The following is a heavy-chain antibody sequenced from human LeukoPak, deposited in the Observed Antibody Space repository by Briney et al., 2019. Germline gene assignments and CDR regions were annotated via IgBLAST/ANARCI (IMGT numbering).Heavy chain of an antibody. V-gene: IGHV4-38-2*02. Sequence: SETLSLTCTVSGYSFTGGSYWGWIRQPPGKGLEWIGSIYYSGKTYYNPSLKSRVTISVDTSKNQFSLKLSSVTAADTAVYYCARVRDSSGYYEDDYYYMDVWGKGTTVTISS. CDR1: GYSFTGGSY. J-gene: IGHJ6*03. CDR3: ARVRDSSGYYEDDYYYMDV. CDR2: IYYSGKT. D-gene: IGHD3-22*01.